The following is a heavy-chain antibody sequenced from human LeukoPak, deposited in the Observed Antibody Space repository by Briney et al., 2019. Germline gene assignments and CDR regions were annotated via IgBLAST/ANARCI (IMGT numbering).Heavy chain of an antibody. CDR3: ARDRRVLLWFGLDY. Sequence: PGRSLRLSCAASGFTFNNYGMHWVRQAPGKGLEWVAVIWYDGSNKYYADSVKGRFTISRDNSKNTLYLQMNSLRAEDTAVYYCARDRRVLLWFGLDYWGQGTLVTVSS. CDR1: GFTFNNYG. J-gene: IGHJ4*02. CDR2: IWYDGSNK. V-gene: IGHV3-33*01. D-gene: IGHD3-10*01.